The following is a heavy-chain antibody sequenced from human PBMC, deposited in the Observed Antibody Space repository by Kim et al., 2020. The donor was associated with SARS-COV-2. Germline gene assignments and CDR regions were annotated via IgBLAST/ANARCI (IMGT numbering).Heavy chain of an antibody. CDR1: GGSISSGSYY. V-gene: IGHV4-61*02. J-gene: IGHJ6*02. CDR2: IYTSGST. CDR3: ARDHCSSTSCYYYYGMGV. D-gene: IGHD2-2*01. Sequence: SETLSLTCTVSGGSISSGSYYWSWIRQPAGKGLEWIGRIYTSGSTNYNPSLKSRVTISVDTSKNQFSLKLSSVTAADTAVYYCARDHCSSTSCYYYYGMGVWGQGTTVTVSS.